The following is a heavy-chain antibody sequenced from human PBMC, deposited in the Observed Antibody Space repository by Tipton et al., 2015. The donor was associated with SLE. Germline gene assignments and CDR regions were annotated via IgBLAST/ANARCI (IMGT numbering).Heavy chain of an antibody. Sequence: TLSLTCTVSGGSISIGYYFWGWIRQPAGKGLEWIGRMSTSGSTNYNPSLTSRVTISVDMSKNQFSLKVTSVTAADTAVYFCARAVYYYYYIDVWGNGTTVTVSS. CDR1: GGSISIGYYF. CDR2: MSTSGST. J-gene: IGHJ6*03. V-gene: IGHV4-61*02. CDR3: ARAVYYYYYIDV.